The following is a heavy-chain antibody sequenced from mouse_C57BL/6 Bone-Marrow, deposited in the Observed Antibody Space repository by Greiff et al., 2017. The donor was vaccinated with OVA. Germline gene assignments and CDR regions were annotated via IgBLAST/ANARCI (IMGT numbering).Heavy chain of an antibody. CDR3: ARDRTFYYYAMDY. J-gene: IGHJ4*01. V-gene: IGHV5-4*01. Sequence: EVKLMESGGGLVKPGGSLKLSCAASGFTFSSYAMSWVRQTPEKRLEWVATISDGGSYTYYPDNVKGRFTISRDNAKNNLYLQMSHLKSEDTAMYYCARDRTFYYYAMDYWGQGTSVTVSS. CDR2: ISDGGSYT. CDR1: GFTFSSYA.